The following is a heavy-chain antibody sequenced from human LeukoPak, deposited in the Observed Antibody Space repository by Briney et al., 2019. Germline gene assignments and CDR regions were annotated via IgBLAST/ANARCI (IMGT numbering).Heavy chain of an antibody. CDR1: GGSISSYY. CDR2: IHYSGST. V-gene: IGHV4-59*01. J-gene: IGHJ4*02. CDR3: ARAHWASGSYFTIDS. Sequence: PSETLSLTCTVSGGSISSYYWSWIRQPPGKGLEWIGYIHYSGSTNYNPSLKSRVTISVDTSKNQFSLKVSSVTAADTAVYYCARAHWASGSYFTIDSWGQGTLVTVSS. D-gene: IGHD3-10*01.